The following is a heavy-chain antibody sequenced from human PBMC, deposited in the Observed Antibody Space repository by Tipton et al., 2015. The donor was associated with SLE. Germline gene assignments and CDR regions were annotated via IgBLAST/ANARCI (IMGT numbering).Heavy chain of an antibody. D-gene: IGHD3-16*01. Sequence: TLSLTCTVSGGSINSYYWSWIRQSPGKGLEWIGYIYYSGSTNYNPSLKSRVTISLDTSKNQFSLKLSSVTAADTAVYYCARGGGFDAFDIWGQGTMVTVSS. CDR2: IYYSGST. CDR3: ARGGGFDAFDI. J-gene: IGHJ3*02. V-gene: IGHV4-59*08. CDR1: GGSINSYY.